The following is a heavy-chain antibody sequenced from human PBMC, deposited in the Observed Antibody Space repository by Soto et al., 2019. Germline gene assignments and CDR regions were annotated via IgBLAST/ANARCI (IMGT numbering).Heavy chain of an antibody. CDR2: INSDGSST. V-gene: IGHV3-74*01. J-gene: IGHJ4*02. CDR3: ARDPAPSLAYCGGDCYSGLDY. Sequence: EVQLVESGGGLVQPGGSLRLSCAASGFTFSSYWMHWVRQAPGKGLVWVSRINSDGSSTSYADSVKGRFTISRDNAKNTLYLQMNSLRAEDTAVYYCARDPAPSLAYCGGDCYSGLDYWGQGTLVTVSS. D-gene: IGHD2-21*02. CDR1: GFTFSSYW.